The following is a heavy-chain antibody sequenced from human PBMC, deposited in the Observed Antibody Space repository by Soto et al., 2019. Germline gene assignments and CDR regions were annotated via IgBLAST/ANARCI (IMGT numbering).Heavy chain of an antibody. CDR1: GFTFSDYY. V-gene: IGHV3-11*01. CDR2: ISSSGSTI. Sequence: GGSLRLSCAASGFTFSDYYMGWIRQAPGKGLGWVSYISSSGSTIYYADSVKGRFTISRDNAKNSLYLQMNSLRAEDTAVYYCARGMAYYYGSGKAAYYGMDVWGQGTTVTVSS. CDR3: ARGMAYYYGSGKAAYYGMDV. J-gene: IGHJ6*02. D-gene: IGHD3-10*01.